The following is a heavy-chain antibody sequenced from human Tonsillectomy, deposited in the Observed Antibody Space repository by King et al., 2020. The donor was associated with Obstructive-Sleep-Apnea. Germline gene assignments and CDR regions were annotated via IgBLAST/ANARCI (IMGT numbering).Heavy chain of an antibody. Sequence: VQLVESGGGLVQPGGSLRLSCVASGFTVSRNYMIWVRQAPGKGLDWVAVIYSGGSTAYADSVKVRFTISRHNSKNTLYLQMNSLRAEDTAVYYCAREGGYSYGLDYWGQGTLVTVSS. V-gene: IGHV3-53*04. CDR2: IYSGGST. CDR3: AREGGYSYGLDY. CDR1: GFTVSRNY. J-gene: IGHJ4*02. D-gene: IGHD5-18*01.